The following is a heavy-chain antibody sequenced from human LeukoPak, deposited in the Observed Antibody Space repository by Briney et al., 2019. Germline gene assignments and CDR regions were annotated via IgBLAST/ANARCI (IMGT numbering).Heavy chain of an antibody. V-gene: IGHV4-59*01. CDR1: GGSISSYY. CDR2: IYYSGST. J-gene: IGHJ4*02. D-gene: IGHD3-10*01. CDR3: ARATMVRGVIISYFDY. Sequence: SETLSLTCTVSGGSISSYYWSWIRQPPGKGLEWIGYIYYSGSTNYNTSLKSRVTISVDTSKNQFSLKLSSVTAADTAVYYCARATMVRGVIISYFDYWGQGTLVTVSS.